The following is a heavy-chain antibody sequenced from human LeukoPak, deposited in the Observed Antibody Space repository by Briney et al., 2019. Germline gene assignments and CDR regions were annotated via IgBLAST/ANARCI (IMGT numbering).Heavy chain of an antibody. V-gene: IGHV4-31*03. Sequence: PSQTLSLTCTVSGGSISSGGYYWSWIRQHPGKGLEWIGYIYYSGSTNYNPSLKSRVTISVDTSKNQFSLKLSSVTAADTAVYYCARGYGDYSFASSTPWGQGTLVTVSS. CDR3: ARGYGDYSFASSTP. D-gene: IGHD4-17*01. CDR2: IYYSGST. J-gene: IGHJ5*02. CDR1: GGSISSGGYY.